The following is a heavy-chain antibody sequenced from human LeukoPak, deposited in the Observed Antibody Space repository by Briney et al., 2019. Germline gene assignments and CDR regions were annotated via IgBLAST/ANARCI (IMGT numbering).Heavy chain of an antibody. Sequence: SETLSLTCTVSGGSISSYYWSWIRQPPGKGLEWIGYIYYSGSTNYNPSLKSRVTISVDTSKNQFSLKLSSVTAAATAVYYCARGSRWQWLNYWGQGTLVTVSS. V-gene: IGHV4-59*01. CDR1: GGSISSYY. CDR3: ARGSRWQWLNY. CDR2: IYYSGST. J-gene: IGHJ4*02. D-gene: IGHD6-19*01.